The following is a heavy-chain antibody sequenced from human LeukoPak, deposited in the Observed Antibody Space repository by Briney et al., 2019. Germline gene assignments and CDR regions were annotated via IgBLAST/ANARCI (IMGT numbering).Heavy chain of an antibody. J-gene: IGHJ3*01. D-gene: IGHD5-12*01. CDR3: ARRVSSSGFDAFDV. Sequence: ASVKVSCKASGYTFTSYAMNWVRQAPGQGLEWMGWINTNTGNPTYAQGFTGRFVFSLDTSVSTAYLQISSLKAEDTAVYYCARRVSSSGFDAFDVWGQGTMVTVSS. V-gene: IGHV7-4-1*02. CDR1: GYTFTSYA. CDR2: INTNTGNP.